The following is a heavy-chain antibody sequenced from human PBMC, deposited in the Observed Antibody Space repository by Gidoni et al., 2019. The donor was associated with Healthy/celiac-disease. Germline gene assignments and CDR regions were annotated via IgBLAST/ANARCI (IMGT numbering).Heavy chain of an antibody. V-gene: IGHV1-2*06. CDR3: ARLYSSSGRYFDY. CDR1: GYTFTGYY. Sequence: QVQLVQSGAEVTKPGASVKVPCKASGYTFTGYYMHWVRQAPGQGLEWMGRINPNSGGTNYAQKFQGRVTMTRDTSISTAYMELSRLRSDDTAVYYCARLYSSSGRYFDYWGQGTLVTVSS. CDR2: INPNSGGT. D-gene: IGHD6-13*01. J-gene: IGHJ4*02.